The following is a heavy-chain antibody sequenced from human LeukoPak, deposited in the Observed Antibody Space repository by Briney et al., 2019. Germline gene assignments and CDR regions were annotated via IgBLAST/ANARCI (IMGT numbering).Heavy chain of an antibody. J-gene: IGHJ1*01. V-gene: IGHV3-48*03. CDR2: ISSSGSTV. D-gene: IGHD6-13*01. Sequence: PGGSLRLSCAASGFAFSSFEMNWVRQPPGKGLEWVSYISSSGSTVYYADSVKGRFTISRDNAKNSLYLQMNSLRAEDTAVYYCARPSRPYRSSEYFQHWGQGTLVIVSS. CDR1: GFAFSSFE. CDR3: ARPSRPYRSSEYFQH.